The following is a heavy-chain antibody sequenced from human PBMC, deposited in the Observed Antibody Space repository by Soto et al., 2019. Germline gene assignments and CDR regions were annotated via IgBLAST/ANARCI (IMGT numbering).Heavy chain of an antibody. CDR2: INSDGSST. J-gene: IGHJ6*02. CDR3: ARDEYYYDSSGYYYRSARPYYYYYGMDV. D-gene: IGHD3-22*01. Sequence: GGSLRLSCAASGFTFSSYWMHWVRQAPVKGLVWVSRINSDGSSTSYADSVKGRFTISRDNAKNTLYLQMNSLRAEDTAVYYCARDEYYYDSSGYYYRSARPYYYYYGMDVWGQGTTVTV. CDR1: GFTFSSYW. V-gene: IGHV3-74*01.